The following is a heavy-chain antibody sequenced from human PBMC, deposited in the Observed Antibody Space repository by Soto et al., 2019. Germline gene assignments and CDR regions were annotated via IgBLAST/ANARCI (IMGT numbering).Heavy chain of an antibody. CDR1: GYSFAGYW. Sequence: GESLKISCKGSGYSFAGYWITWVRQKPGKGLEWMGRIDPSDSQAYYSPSFRGHVTISVTKSITTVFLQWSSLRASDTAMYYCARQIYDSDTGPNFQYYFDSWGQGTPVTVSS. V-gene: IGHV5-10-1*01. J-gene: IGHJ4*02. D-gene: IGHD3-22*01. CDR3: ARQIYDSDTGPNFQYYFDS. CDR2: IDPSDSQA.